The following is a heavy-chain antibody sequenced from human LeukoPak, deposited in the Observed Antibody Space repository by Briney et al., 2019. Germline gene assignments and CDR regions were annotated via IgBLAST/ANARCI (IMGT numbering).Heavy chain of an antibody. CDR2: IIPIFGTA. J-gene: IGHJ2*01. D-gene: IGHD6-6*01. CDR3: ASEIAARPDFRYFDL. CDR1: GGTFSSYA. V-gene: IGHV1-69*05. Sequence: TVKVSCKASGGTFSSYAISWVRQAPGQGLEWMGGIIPIFGTANYAQKFQGRVTITTDESTSTAYMELSSLRSEDTAVYYCASEIAARPDFRYFDLWGRGTLVTVSS.